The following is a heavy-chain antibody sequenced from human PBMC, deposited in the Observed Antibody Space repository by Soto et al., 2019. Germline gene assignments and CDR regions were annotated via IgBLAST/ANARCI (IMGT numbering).Heavy chain of an antibody. CDR1: GFSLSTSRVG. V-gene: IGHV2-5*02. Sequence: QITLKESGPTLVKPTQTLTLTCTFSGFSLSTSRVGVGWIRQPPGKALEWLGIIYWDDDKRYSPSLKSRLTSTQGASKNQVVLTMTNMDPGDTATYYCAHRPGRYCRGGSCYSGDWFDPWGQGTLVTVSS. D-gene: IGHD2-15*01. J-gene: IGHJ5*02. CDR3: AHRPGRYCRGGSCYSGDWFDP. CDR2: IYWDDDK.